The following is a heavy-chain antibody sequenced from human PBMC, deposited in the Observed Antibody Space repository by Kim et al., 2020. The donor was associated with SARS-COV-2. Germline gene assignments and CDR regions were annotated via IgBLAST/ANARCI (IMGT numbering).Heavy chain of an antibody. CDR3: ARDYYDSSGYGNAFDI. CDR1: GFTFSSYG. Sequence: GGSLRLSCAASGFTFSSYGMHWVRQAPGKGLEWVAVIWYDGSNKYYADSVKGRFTISRDNSKNTLYLQMNSLRAEDTAVYYCARDYYDSSGYGNAFDIWGQGTMVTVSS. J-gene: IGHJ3*02. CDR2: IWYDGSNK. V-gene: IGHV3-33*01. D-gene: IGHD3-22*01.